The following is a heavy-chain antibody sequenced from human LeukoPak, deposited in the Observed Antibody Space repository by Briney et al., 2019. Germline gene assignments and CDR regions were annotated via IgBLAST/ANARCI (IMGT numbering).Heavy chain of an antibody. Sequence: PSETLSLTCAVYGGSFSDYYWTWIRQPPGRGLEWIGEINHSGSPNNNPSLKSRVSISFDTSKNQFSLKLTSVTAADTAVYYCGSRRTAMFGVIKGPIDYWGQGTLVTVSS. V-gene: IGHV4-34*01. CDR2: INHSGSP. CDR1: GGSFSDYY. D-gene: IGHD3-3*01. CDR3: GSRRTAMFGVIKGPIDY. J-gene: IGHJ4*02.